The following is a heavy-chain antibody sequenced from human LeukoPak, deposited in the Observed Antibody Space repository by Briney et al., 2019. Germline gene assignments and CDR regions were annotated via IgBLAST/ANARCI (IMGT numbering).Heavy chain of an antibody. CDR2: ISSSGSTI. CDR3: AREWGGADYYMDV. Sequence: QPGGSLRLSCAASGFTFSSYEMNWVRQAPGKGLEWVSYISSSGSTIYYADSVKGRFTISRDNSKNTLYLQMNSLRAEDTAVYYCAREWGGADYYMDVWGKGTTVTVSS. D-gene: IGHD3-10*01. CDR1: GFTFSSYE. V-gene: IGHV3-48*03. J-gene: IGHJ6*03.